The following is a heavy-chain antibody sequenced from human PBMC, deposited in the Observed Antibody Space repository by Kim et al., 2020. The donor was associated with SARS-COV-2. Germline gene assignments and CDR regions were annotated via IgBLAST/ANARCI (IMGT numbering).Heavy chain of an antibody. Sequence: SETLSLTCTVSGGSISSSSYYWGWIRQPPGKGLEWIGSIYYSGSTYYNPSLKSRVTISVDTSKNQFSLKLSSVTAADTAVYYCARASVSGSYYVFDYWGQGTLVTVSS. CDR1: GGSISSSSYY. J-gene: IGHJ4*02. CDR3: ARASVSGSYYVFDY. CDR2: IYYSGST. D-gene: IGHD1-26*01. V-gene: IGHV4-39*07.